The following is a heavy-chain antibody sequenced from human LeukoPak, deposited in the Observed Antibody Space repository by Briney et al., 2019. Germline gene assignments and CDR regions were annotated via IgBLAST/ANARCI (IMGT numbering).Heavy chain of an antibody. Sequence: GGSLRLSCAASGFTFSSYAMSWVRQAPGKGLEWVSAISGSGGSTYYADSVKGRFTISRDNSKNTLYLQMNSLRAEDTAVYCCAKDRGLSAYCGGDCYSGFDYWGQGTLVTVSS. CDR1: GFTFSSYA. D-gene: IGHD2-21*02. J-gene: IGHJ4*02. CDR2: ISGSGGST. CDR3: AKDRGLSAYCGGDCYSGFDY. V-gene: IGHV3-23*01.